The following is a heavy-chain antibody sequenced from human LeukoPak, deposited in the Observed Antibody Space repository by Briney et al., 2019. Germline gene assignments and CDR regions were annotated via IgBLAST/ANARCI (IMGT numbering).Heavy chain of an antibody. D-gene: IGHD3-22*01. V-gene: IGHV4-59*08. CDR3: ARSISAYYDSSGYPEWYFDL. CDR1: GGSISSYY. J-gene: IGHJ2*01. Sequence: PSETLSLTCTVSGGSISSYYWSWIRQPPGKGLEWIGYIYYSGSTNYNPSLKSRVTISVDTSKNQFSLKLSSVTAADTAVYYCARSISAYYDSSGYPEWYFDLWGRGTLVTVSS. CDR2: IYYSGST.